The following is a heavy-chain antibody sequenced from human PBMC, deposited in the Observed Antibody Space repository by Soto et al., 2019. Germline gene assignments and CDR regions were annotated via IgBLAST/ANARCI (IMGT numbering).Heavy chain of an antibody. CDR3: ARHKLGYGDYESAYYYYGMDG. D-gene: IGHD4-17*01. CDR2: IYHSGST. J-gene: IGHJ6*02. Sequence: SETLSLTCTVSGGSISSYYWSWIRQPPGKGLEWIGYIYHSGSTNYNPSLKSRVTISVDTSKNQFSLKLSAVTAADTAVYYCARHKLGYGDYESAYYYYGMDGWGQGTTDTFSS. CDR1: GGSISSYY. V-gene: IGHV4-59*08.